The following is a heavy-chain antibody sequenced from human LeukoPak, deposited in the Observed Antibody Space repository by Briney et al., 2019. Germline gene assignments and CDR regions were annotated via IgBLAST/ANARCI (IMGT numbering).Heavy chain of an antibody. Sequence: SEALSLTCTVSGGSISSHYWSWIRQPPGKGLEWTGYISYSGSTNFNTSLKSRVNISLDTSKNQFSLKLNSMTPADTAVYYCARGSRLDYGGIGEFDYWGQGTLVTVSS. CDR3: ARGSRLDYGGIGEFDY. J-gene: IGHJ4*02. CDR2: ISYSGST. V-gene: IGHV4-59*11. CDR1: GGSISSHY. D-gene: IGHD4-23*01.